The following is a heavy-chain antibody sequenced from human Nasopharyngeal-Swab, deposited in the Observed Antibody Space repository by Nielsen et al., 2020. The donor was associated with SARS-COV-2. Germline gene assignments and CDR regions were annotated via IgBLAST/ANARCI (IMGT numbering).Heavy chain of an antibody. V-gene: IGHV3-7*01. CDR2: IKQDGSEK. J-gene: IGHJ6*02. D-gene: IGHD4-17*01. CDR3: ARESRDDYGDYPLLYYYFYGMDV. Sequence: WIRQPPGKGLEWVANIKQDGSEKYYVDSVKGRFTISRDSAKNSLYLQMNSLRVEDTAVYYCARESRDDYGDYPLLYYYFYGMDVWGQGTTVTVSS.